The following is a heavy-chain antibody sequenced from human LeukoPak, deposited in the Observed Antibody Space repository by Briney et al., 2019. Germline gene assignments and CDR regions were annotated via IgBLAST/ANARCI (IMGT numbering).Heavy chain of an antibody. Sequence: GGSLRLSCAASGFIFSNYNMNWVRQAPGKGLEWVSSISTGSSHIYYADSLKGRFTISRDNAKNSLYLQMNSLRAEDTAVYYCARDLYSSSWSDYWGQGTLVTVSS. V-gene: IGHV3-21*01. D-gene: IGHD6-13*01. CDR1: GFIFSNYN. CDR3: ARDLYSSSWSDY. J-gene: IGHJ4*02. CDR2: ISTGSSHI.